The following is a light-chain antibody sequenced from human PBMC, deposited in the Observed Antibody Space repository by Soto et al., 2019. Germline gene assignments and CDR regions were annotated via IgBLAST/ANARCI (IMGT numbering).Light chain of an antibody. J-gene: IGKJ5*01. V-gene: IGKV3D-7*01. CDR3: MENDRGPSNT. Sequence: PGEWVTLCCRARRSVSGSYLTWYQQKPGQAPGLLIYGASARATGIRARFSGSVCGTECTLTISSLQCDGVAVYHFMENDRGPSNTVGQGTRLDIK. CDR2: GAS. CDR1: RSVSGSY.